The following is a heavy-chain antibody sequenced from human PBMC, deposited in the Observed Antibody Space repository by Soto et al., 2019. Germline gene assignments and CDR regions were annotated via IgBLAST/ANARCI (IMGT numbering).Heavy chain of an antibody. V-gene: IGHV1-69*01. CDR1: GGTFSSYA. J-gene: IGHJ6*02. CDR3: AREMATSYYYYYGMDV. D-gene: IGHD5-12*01. Sequence: QVQLVQSGAEGKKPGSSVKVSCKDSGGTFSSYASSWVRQAPGQWLEWRGGIIPIFGTANYAQKFQGRVTITADDSTSTAYMELSSLRSEDTAVYYCAREMATSYYYYYGMDVWGQGTTVTVSS. CDR2: IIPIFGTA.